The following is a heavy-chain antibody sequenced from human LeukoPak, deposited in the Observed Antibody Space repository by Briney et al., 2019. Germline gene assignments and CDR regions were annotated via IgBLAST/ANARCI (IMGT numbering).Heavy chain of an antibody. CDR3: ARGPAEVVQDY. J-gene: IGHJ4*02. CDR1: GGSISSGGYY. CDR2: IYYSGST. V-gene: IGHV4-31*03. Sequence: SETLSLTCTVSGGSISSGGYYWSWIRLHPEKGLEWIGYIYYSGSTYYNPSLKSRVTISVDTSKNQFSLKLSSVTAADTAVYYCARGPAEVVQDYWGQGTLVTVSS. D-gene: IGHD3-22*01.